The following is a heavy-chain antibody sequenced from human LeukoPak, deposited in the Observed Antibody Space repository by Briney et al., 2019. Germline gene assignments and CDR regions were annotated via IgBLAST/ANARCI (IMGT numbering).Heavy chain of an antibody. CDR1: GFTFGDYA. D-gene: IGHD4-23*01. CDR3: TRGRGGLNYYYYMDV. J-gene: IGHJ6*03. CDR2: IKSKAYGGTT. Sequence: GRSLRLSCTASGFTFGDYAMNWVRQAPGKGLEWVGFIKSKAYGGTTEYAASVKGRFMISRDDSKNIAYLQMNSLKTEDTAVYYCTRGRGGLNYYYYMDVWGKGTTVIVSS. V-gene: IGHV3-49*04.